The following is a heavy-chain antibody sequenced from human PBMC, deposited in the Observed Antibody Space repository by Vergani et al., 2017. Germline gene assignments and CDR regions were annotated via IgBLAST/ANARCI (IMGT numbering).Heavy chain of an antibody. J-gene: IGHJ5*02. CDR2: IYYSGST. CDR1: GGSISSGGYY. V-gene: IGHV4-31*03. CDR3: AGGERGYSGYDLNWFDP. Sequence: QVQLQESGPGLVKPSQTLSLTCTVSGGSISSGGYYWSWIRQHPGKGLEWIGYIYYSGSTYYNPSLKSRVTISVDTSKNQFSLKLSSVTAADTAVYYCAGGERGYSGYDLNWFDPWGQGTLVTVSS. D-gene: IGHD5-12*01.